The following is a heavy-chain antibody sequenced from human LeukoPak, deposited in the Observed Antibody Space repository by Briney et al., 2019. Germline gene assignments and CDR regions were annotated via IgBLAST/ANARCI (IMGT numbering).Heavy chain of an antibody. CDR2: INPNSGGT. J-gene: IGHJ4*02. V-gene: IGHV1-2*02. CDR3: ARGARVTTSPFDY. D-gene: IGHD2/OR15-2a*01. Sequence: ASVKVSCKASGYTFTGYYMHWVRQAPGQGLEWMGWINPNSGGTNYAQKFQGRVTMTRDTSISTAYMELSRLRSDDTAVYYRARGARVTTSPFDYWGQGTLVTVSS. CDR1: GYTFTGYY.